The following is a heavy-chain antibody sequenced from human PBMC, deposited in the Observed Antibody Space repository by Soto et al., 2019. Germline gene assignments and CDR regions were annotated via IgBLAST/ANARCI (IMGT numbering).Heavy chain of an antibody. CDR2: INPNGGST. J-gene: IGHJ4*02. CDR3: SRGHAYGDY. D-gene: IGHD4-17*01. Sequence: QVQLVQPGAEVKKPGASVKFSCKAFGYIFTNFYIHWVRQAPGQGLEWNGIINPNGGSTNNAQNFQGRVTMTRDTSTSTVYMDLSIQRSEDKAVYYCSRGHAYGDYWGQGTLITVSS. V-gene: IGHV1-46*03. CDR1: GYIFTNFY.